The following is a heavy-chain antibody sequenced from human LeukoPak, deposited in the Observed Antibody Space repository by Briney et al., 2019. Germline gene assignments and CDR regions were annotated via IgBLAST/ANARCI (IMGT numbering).Heavy chain of an antibody. CDR3: ASGRRLAAAGTGNWFDP. CDR2: INPNSGGT. D-gene: IGHD6-13*01. J-gene: IGHJ5*02. Sequence: ASVKVSCKASGYTFTGYYMHWVRQAPGQGLEWMGWINPNSGGTNYAQKFQGRATMTRDTSISTAYMELSRLRSDDTAVYYCASGRRLAAAGTGNWFDPWGQGTLVTVSS. V-gene: IGHV1-2*02. CDR1: GYTFTGYY.